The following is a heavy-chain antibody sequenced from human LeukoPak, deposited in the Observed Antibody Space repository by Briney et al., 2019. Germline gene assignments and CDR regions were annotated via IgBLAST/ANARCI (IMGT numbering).Heavy chain of an antibody. Sequence: SETLSLTCTVSGGSISSHYWSWIRQPPGKGLEWIGYIYYSGTTNYNPSLKSRVTISVDTSKNQFSLKLSSVTAADTAVYYCARGSSPWYYDFWSGYLDYWGQGTLVTVSS. J-gene: IGHJ4*02. D-gene: IGHD3-3*01. V-gene: IGHV4-59*11. CDR2: IYYSGTT. CDR1: GGSISSHY. CDR3: ARGSSPWYYDFWSGYLDY.